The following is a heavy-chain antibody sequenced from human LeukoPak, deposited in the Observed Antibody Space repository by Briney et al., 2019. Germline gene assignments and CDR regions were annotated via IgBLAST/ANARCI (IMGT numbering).Heavy chain of an antibody. V-gene: IGHV3-21*01. Sequence: GGSLRLSCAASGLTFSVYSIRSVRQAPGGGLWWVSSINTTSTSQYYSDQVKRRVTISRNNAKSSLYLQMNSLGAEDTARYYCVRLRRNSDRSGYYYFYNYWGQGIQVTVSS. D-gene: IGHD3-22*01. CDR3: VRLRRNSDRSGYYYFYNY. J-gene: IGHJ4*02. CDR1: GLTFSVYS. CDR2: INTTSTSQ.